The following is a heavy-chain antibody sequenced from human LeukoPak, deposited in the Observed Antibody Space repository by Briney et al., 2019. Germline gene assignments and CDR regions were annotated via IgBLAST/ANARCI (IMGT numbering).Heavy chain of an antibody. CDR1: GYTLTELS. CDR2: FDPEDGET. J-gene: IGHJ4*02. CDR3: ATGPDYDSSSSFDY. Sequence: ASVKVSCKVSGYTLTELSMHWVRQAPGKGLEWMGGFDPEDGETIYAQKFQGRVTMTEDTSTDTAYMELSSLRSEDTAVYYCATGPDYDSSSSFDYWGQGTLVTVSS. D-gene: IGHD3-22*01. V-gene: IGHV1-24*01.